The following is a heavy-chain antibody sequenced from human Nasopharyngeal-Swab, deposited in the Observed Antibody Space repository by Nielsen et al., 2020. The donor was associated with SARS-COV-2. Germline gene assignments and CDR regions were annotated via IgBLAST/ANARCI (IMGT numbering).Heavy chain of an antibody. J-gene: IGHJ4*02. Sequence: SETLSLTCTVSGGSISSSSYYWGWIRQPPGKGLEWIGSIYYSGSTYYNPSLKSRVTISVDTSKNQFSLKLSSVTAADTAVYYCARQVLTYYDFWSGPTPDYWGQGTLDTVSS. CDR2: IYYSGST. CDR3: ARQVLTYYDFWSGPTPDY. V-gene: IGHV4-39*01. CDR1: GGSISSSSYY. D-gene: IGHD3-3*01.